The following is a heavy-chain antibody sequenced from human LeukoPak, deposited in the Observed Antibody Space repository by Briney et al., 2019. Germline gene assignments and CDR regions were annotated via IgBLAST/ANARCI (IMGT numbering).Heavy chain of an antibody. D-gene: IGHD3-9*01. CDR1: GGSFSGYY. J-gene: IGHJ4*02. CDR2: INHSGST. V-gene: IGHV4-34*01. CDR3: ARLQQKRYFDWLGHDY. Sequence: PSETLSLTCAVYGGSFSGYYWSWIRQPPGEGLEWIGEINHSGSTNYNPSLKSRVTISVDTSKNQFSLKLSSVTAADTAVYYCARLQQKRYFDWLGHDYWGQGTLVTVSS.